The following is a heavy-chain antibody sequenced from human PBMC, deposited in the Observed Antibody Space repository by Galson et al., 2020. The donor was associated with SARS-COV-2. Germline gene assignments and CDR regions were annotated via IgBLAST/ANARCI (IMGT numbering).Heavy chain of an antibody. CDR1: GGFISSSNW. Sequence: SETLSLTCAVSGGFISSSNWWSWVRQPPGKGLEWIGEIYHSGSTNYNPSLKSRVTISVDKSKNQFSLKLSSVTAADTAVYYCARSQDIVVGTGLSGGAFDIWGQGTMVTVSS. CDR2: IYHSGST. CDR3: ARSQDIVVGTGLSGGAFDI. J-gene: IGHJ3*02. D-gene: IGHD2-2*01. V-gene: IGHV4-4*02.